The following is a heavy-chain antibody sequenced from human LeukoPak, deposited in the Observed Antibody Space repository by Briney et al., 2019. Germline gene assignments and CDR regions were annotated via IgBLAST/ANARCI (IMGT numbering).Heavy chain of an antibody. D-gene: IGHD5-24*01. CDR2: ISGSGGST. J-gene: IGHJ4*02. V-gene: IGHV3-23*01. CDR3: AKERRDGYNFDFDY. CDR1: GFTFSGYV. Sequence: GGSLRLSCAASGFTFSGYVMTWVRQPPGKGLQWVADISGSGGSTYYADSVKGRFSISRDNSKNTLYLQMHSLRAEDTAVYFCAKERRDGYNFDFDYWGQGTLVSVSS.